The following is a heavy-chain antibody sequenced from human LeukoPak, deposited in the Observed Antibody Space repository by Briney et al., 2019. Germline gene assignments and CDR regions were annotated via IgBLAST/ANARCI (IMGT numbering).Heavy chain of an antibody. CDR3: ARAYGRGYSDVYNVAAASTQNYYYYMDV. CDR1: GESFSGYY. D-gene: IGHD5-18*01. Sequence: PSETLSLTCAVYGESFSGYYWTWTRQPPGKGLEWVGEINHSGSTNYNPSLKSRVTISVDTSKNQFSLKLSSVTAADTAVYYCARAYGRGYSDVYNVAAASTQNYYYYMDVWGKGTTVTVSS. CDR2: INHSGST. J-gene: IGHJ6*03. V-gene: IGHV4-34*01.